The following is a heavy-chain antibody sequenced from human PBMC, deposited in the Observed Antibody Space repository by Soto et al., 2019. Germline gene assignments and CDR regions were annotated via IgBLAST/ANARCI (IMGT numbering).Heavy chain of an antibody. Sequence: DVQLVESGGGLVQPGGSLRLSCAVSGFTFSSYWMHWFRQAPGKGLVWVSYIKSDGSGTGYADSVKGRFTISRDNAKNTLYLQMNSLRAEDTAMHYCARDQGAFDIWGQGTMVTVSS. CDR1: GFTFSSYW. V-gene: IGHV3-74*01. CDR3: ARDQGAFDI. CDR2: IKSDGSGT. J-gene: IGHJ3*02.